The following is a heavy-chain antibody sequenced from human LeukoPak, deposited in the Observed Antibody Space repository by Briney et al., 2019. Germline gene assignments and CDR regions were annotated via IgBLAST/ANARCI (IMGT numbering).Heavy chain of an antibody. Sequence: PGGSLRLSCAASGFTFSTYWMHWVRQAPGEGLVWVSRINSDGSSTNYADSVKGRFTISRDNAKNTLYLQMNSLRAEDTAVYYCARGTGSYILDYWGQGTLVTVSS. CDR3: ARGTGSYILDY. CDR2: INSDGSST. D-gene: IGHD6-6*01. CDR1: GFTFSTYW. J-gene: IGHJ4*02. V-gene: IGHV3-74*01.